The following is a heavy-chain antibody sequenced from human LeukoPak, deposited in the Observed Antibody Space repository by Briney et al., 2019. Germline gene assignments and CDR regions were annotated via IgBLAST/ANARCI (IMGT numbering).Heavy chain of an antibody. CDR2: INPNSGAT. V-gene: IGHV1-2*02. D-gene: IGHD3-10*01. CDR3: ARDYYDSGSYSTDY. J-gene: IGHJ4*02. Sequence: ASVKVSCKASGYTFTGYQMHWVRQAPGQGLEWMGWINPNSGATNYAQEFQGRVTMTRDTSIGTAYMELSRLRSDDTAVYYCARDYYDSGSYSTDYWGQGTLVTVSS. CDR1: GYTFTGYQ.